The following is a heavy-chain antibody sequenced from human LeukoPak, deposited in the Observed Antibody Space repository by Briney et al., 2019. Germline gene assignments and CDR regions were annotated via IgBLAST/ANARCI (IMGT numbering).Heavy chain of an antibody. V-gene: IGHV4-39*07. J-gene: IGHJ3*02. Sequence: PSETLSLTCTASGDSITNSNYYWGWVRQSPGRGLEWLGNIFYNGGPYYNPSFKSRVVISVDTSKNHFSLTLNAVTAADTAVYHCASYSGIYSAFEIWSQGTLVTVSS. D-gene: IGHD1-26*01. CDR2: IFYNGGP. CDR1: GDSITNSNYY. CDR3: ASYSGIYSAFEI.